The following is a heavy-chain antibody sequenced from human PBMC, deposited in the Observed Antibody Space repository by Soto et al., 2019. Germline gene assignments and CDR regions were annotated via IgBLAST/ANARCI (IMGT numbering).Heavy chain of an antibody. CDR1: GFTFSSYG. D-gene: IGHD6-19*01. CDR3: AKAYSYSSGWYGNTANYYYYYGMDV. J-gene: IGHJ6*02. Sequence: GGSLRLSCAASGFTFSSYGMHWVRQAPGKGLEWVAVISYDGSNKYYADSVKGRFTISRDNSKNTLYLQMNSLRAEDTAVYYCAKAYSYSSGWYGNTANYYYYYGMDVWGQGTTVTVSS. CDR2: ISYDGSNK. V-gene: IGHV3-30*18.